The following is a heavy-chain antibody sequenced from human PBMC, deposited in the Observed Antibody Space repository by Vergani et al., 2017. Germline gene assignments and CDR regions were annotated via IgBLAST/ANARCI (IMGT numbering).Heavy chain of an antibody. Sequence: EVQLLQSEGAVVQPGGSLRLSCVASGFTFSSHAMSWVRQGHGQGLEWFSSIKNTGDSTHYADSVKGRFTISRDNSKNTLYLQKNSLRVEDTAVYYCGRGSDNYNWGQGTLVTVSS. CDR3: GRGSDNYN. V-gene: IGHV3-23*01. CDR2: IKNTGDST. CDR1: GFTFSSHA. D-gene: IGHD5-24*01. J-gene: IGHJ4*02.